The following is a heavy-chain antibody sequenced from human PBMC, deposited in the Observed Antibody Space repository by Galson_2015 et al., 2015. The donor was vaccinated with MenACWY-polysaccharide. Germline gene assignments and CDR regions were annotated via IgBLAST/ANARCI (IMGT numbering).Heavy chain of an antibody. CDR1: GFSLSNPGVS. V-gene: IGHV2-5*01. CDR3: ARSTGAFDL. CDR2: IYWNGDK. D-gene: IGHD3-10*01. J-gene: IGHJ3*01. Sequence: PALVKPTQTLTLTCTFSGFSLSNPGVSVAWLRQPPGKALEWLALIYWNGDKHYSPSLKKTLTVTKDTSKNQVVLTMSNMDPVDTATYYCARSTGAFDLWGQGAVVIVSS.